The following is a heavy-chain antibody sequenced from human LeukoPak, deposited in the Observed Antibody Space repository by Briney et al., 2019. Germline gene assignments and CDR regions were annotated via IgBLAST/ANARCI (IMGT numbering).Heavy chain of an antibody. Sequence: GGSLRLSCAASGFTFSSYSMNWVRQAPGKGLEWVSSISSSSSYIYYADSVKGRFTISRDNAKNSLYLQMNSLRAEDTAVYYCASDFWSGYYTAMGVNYWGQGTLVTVSS. CDR3: ASDFWSGYYTAMGVNY. CDR2: ISSSSSYI. CDR1: GFTFSSYS. D-gene: IGHD3-3*01. V-gene: IGHV3-21*01. J-gene: IGHJ4*02.